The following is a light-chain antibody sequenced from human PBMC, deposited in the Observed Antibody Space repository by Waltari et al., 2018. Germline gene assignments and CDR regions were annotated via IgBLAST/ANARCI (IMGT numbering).Light chain of an antibody. Sequence: QSVLTQPPSLSAAPGQKVTISCSGSSSNIGTDSVSWYQQLPGTAPKLVIYANNKRPPGIPDRFSGSKSGTSATLGITGLQTGDEADYYCGTWDTSLSALMFGGGTKLTVL. CDR1: SSNIGTDS. J-gene: IGLJ3*02. CDR3: GTWDTSLSALM. V-gene: IGLV1-51*02. CDR2: ANN.